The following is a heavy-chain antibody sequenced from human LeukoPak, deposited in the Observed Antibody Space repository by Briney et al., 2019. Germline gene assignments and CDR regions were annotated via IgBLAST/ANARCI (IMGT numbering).Heavy chain of an antibody. J-gene: IGHJ4*02. V-gene: IGHV4-39*02. CDR2: IYYSGRT. Sequence: PSETLSLTCIVSGGSINSINYYWGWIRQPPGKGLEWIGSIYYSGRTYYNPSLESRVTISLDTSKNQFSLKLSSVTAADTAVYYCARDYRGTYPPGYFDYWGQGTLVTVSS. CDR3: ARDYRGTYPPGYFDY. D-gene: IGHD3-16*02. CDR1: GGSINSINYY.